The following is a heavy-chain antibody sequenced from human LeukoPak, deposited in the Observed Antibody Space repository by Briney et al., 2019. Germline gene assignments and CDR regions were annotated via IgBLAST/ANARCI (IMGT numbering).Heavy chain of an antibody. J-gene: IGHJ4*02. V-gene: IGHV5-51*01. Sequence: GRPLHISCQGPGSRFTSYWIGWARQMTGKGLEWMGIIYPGDSDTRYSPSFQGQVPISADKSISTAYLQWSSLKASDTAMYYCARHVSANSIPEYWGQGTLVTVSS. CDR1: GSRFTSYW. CDR2: IYPGDSDT. D-gene: IGHD4-11*01. CDR3: ARHVSANSIPEY.